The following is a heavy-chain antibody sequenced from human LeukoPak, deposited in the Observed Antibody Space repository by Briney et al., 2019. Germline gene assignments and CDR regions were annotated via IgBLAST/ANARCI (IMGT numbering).Heavy chain of an antibody. J-gene: IGHJ4*02. D-gene: IGHD6-19*01. CDR3: VVTQKWLAFDY. CDR1: GGSISGRY. V-gene: IGHV4-59*08. CDR2: WRYDGSP. Sequence: SETLSLTCAVSGGSISGRYWSWIRQPPGKGLEWIANWRYDGSPNYTPSLESRATISLDTSKHQLSLRLTSVTAADTAVYYCVVTQKWLAFDYWGQGILVTVSS.